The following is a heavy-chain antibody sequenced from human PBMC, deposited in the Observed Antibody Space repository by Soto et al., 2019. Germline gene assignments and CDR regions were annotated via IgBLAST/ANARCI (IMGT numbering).Heavy chain of an antibody. CDR3: AREPSTDVFDV. V-gene: IGHV1-69*08. CDR1: GGTFSTYT. J-gene: IGHJ3*01. CDR2: IIPILGMA. D-gene: IGHD1-1*01. Sequence: QVQLVQSGGEVKKPGSSVKVSCKASGGTFSTYTISWVRQAPGQGLEWMGRIIPILGMANYAQKFQGRVTITADESATTAYMELRSLRSDDTAVYYCAREPSTDVFDVWGQGTMVSVSS.